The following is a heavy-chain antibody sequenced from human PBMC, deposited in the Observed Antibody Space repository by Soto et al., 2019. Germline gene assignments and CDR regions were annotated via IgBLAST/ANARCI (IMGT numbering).Heavy chain of an antibody. CDR1: GFTFDDYG. CDR3: ARVLSVHYYYGMDV. CDR2: INWNGGST. Sequence: GGSLRLSCAASGFTFDDYGMSWVRQAPGKGLEWVSGINWNGGSTGYADSVKGRLTISRDKAKNSLYLQMNSLRAEDTALYYCARVLSVHYYYGMDVWGQGTTVTVSS. D-gene: IGHD6-19*01. J-gene: IGHJ6*02. V-gene: IGHV3-20*04.